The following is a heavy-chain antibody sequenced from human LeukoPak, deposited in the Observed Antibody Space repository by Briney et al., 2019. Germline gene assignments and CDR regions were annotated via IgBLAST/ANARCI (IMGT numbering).Heavy chain of an antibody. D-gene: IGHD3-22*01. J-gene: IGHJ4*02. V-gene: IGHV4-34*01. CDR1: GGSFSGYY. CDR3: ARDFYYDSSGYDY. CDR2: INHSGST. Sequence: SETLSLTCAVYGGSFSGYYWSWIRQPPGKGLEWIGEINHSGSTNYNPSLKSRVTISVDTSKNQFSLKLSSVTAADTAVYYCARDFYYDSSGYDYWGQGTLVTVSS.